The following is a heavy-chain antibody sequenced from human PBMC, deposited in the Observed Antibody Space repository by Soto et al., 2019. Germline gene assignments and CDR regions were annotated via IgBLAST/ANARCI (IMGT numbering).Heavy chain of an antibody. D-gene: IGHD2-15*01. CDR1: GYTFTSSD. CDR3: VRGSNGCRGGSCYSDWFDP. Sequence: QVQLVQSGAEVKKPGSSVRVSCKASGYTFTSSDVYWVRQATGQGLELMRWMNPNPCNTGYAQKFQGRVTMTMNITVSTAYMELSSLRSEDRAVYSCVRGSNGCRGGSCYSDWFDPWSPRTPVTVS. J-gene: IGHJ5*02. CDR2: MNPNPCNT. V-gene: IGHV1-8*01.